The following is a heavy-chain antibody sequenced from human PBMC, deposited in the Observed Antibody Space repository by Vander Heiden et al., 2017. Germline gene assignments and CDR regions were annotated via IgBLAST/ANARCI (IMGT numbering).Heavy chain of an antibody. V-gene: IGHV3-23*01. J-gene: IGHJ4*02. Sequence: EVQLLESGGGLVQPGGSLRLSCAASGFTFSRYAMRWVRQAPGKGLEWVSAISGSGGSTYYADSVKGRFTISRDKSKNTLYLQMNSLRAEDTAVYYCAKRGIGGSGSYYTPFDYWGQGTLVTVSS. CDR2: ISGSGGST. CDR3: AKRGIGGSGSYYTPFDY. D-gene: IGHD3-10*01. CDR1: GFTFSRYA.